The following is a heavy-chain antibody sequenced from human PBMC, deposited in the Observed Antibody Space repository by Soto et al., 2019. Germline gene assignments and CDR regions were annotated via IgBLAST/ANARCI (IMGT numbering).Heavy chain of an antibody. Sequence: QVQLVQSGAEVKKPGSSVKVSYKASGGTFSSYAISWVRQAPGQGLEWMGGIIPIFGTANYAQKFQGSVTITADISTSTAYMELSSLRSEDTAVYYCARYYDILTGYYMGYYYYGMDVWGQGTTVTVSS. CDR3: ARYYDILTGYYMGYYYYGMDV. D-gene: IGHD3-9*01. CDR2: IIPIFGTA. V-gene: IGHV1-69*06. CDR1: GGTFSSYA. J-gene: IGHJ6*02.